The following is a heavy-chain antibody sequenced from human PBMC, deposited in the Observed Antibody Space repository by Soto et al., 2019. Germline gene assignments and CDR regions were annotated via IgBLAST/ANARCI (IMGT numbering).Heavy chain of an antibody. D-gene: IGHD3-10*01. CDR2: IYYSGST. J-gene: IGHJ4*02. V-gene: IGHV4-39*01. CDR1: GGSISSSIYY. Sequence: SETLSLTCTVSGGSISSSIYYWGWIRHPPGKGLEWIGSIYYSGSTYYNPSLKSRVTISVDTSKNQFSLKLSSVTAADTAVYYCARHRERFGELSNFDYWGQGTLVTVSS. CDR3: ARHRERFGELSNFDY.